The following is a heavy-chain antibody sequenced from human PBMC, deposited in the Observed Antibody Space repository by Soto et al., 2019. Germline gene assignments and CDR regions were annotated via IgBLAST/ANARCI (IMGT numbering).Heavy chain of an antibody. J-gene: IGHJ4*02. Sequence: GGSLRLSCAASGFTFSSYWMSWVRQAPGKGLEWVANIKQDGSEKYYVDSVKGRFTISRDNAKNSLYLQMNSLRAEDTAVYYCARSVDGTLALFDYWGQGTLVTVSS. CDR2: IKQDGSEK. CDR1: GFTFSSYW. D-gene: IGHD6-19*01. V-gene: IGHV3-7*01. CDR3: ARSVDGTLALFDY.